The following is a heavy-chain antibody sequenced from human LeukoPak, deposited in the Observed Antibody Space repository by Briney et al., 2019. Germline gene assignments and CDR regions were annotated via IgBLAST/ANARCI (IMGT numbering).Heavy chain of an antibody. CDR3: ARDWAGYYASDY. Sequence: PGLSLTLSCLASGFWFGHYCKRWVRQAPGNGLEWVSSNNWNGGSTGYKPSVKGRFTISRDNAKNSLYLQMNSLRAEDTALYYCARDWAGYYASDYWGQRTLVTVSS. CDR1: GFWFGHYC. J-gene: IGHJ4*02. V-gene: IGHV3-20*04. D-gene: IGHD3/OR15-3a*01. CDR2: NNWNGGST.